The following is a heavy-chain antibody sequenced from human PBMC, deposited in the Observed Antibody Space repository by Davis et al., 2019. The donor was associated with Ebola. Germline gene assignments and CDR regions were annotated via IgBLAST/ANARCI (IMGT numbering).Heavy chain of an antibody. Sequence: SVKVSCKASGGTFSSYAIHWVRQAPGQGLEWMGGIIPIFGTANYAQKFQGRVTITADKSTSTAYMELSSLRSEDTAVYYCARGHLITIFGVVSQFDPWGQGTLVTVSS. CDR3: ARGHLITIFGVVSQFDP. J-gene: IGHJ5*02. CDR1: GGTFSSYA. CDR2: IIPIFGTA. D-gene: IGHD3-3*01. V-gene: IGHV1-69*06.